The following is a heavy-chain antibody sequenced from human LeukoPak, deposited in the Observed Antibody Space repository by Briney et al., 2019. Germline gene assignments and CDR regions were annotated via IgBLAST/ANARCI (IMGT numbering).Heavy chain of an antibody. Sequence: SVELSRKASGSSFTAYYMHWVRRPPAQGLEWMGRINPNSGGKNFAQEFQGSVTITSNTSINKANSELNRQISNHTTVYSGARGSYYGSEIDCWGQGTLVTVSS. D-gene: IGHD3-10*01. CDR1: GSSFTAYY. CDR2: INPNSGGK. CDR3: ARGSYYGSEIDC. J-gene: IGHJ4*02. V-gene: IGHV1-2*06.